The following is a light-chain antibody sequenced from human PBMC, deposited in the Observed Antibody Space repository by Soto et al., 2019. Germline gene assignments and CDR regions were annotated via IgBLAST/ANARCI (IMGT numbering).Light chain of an antibody. CDR2: DVN. CDR3: SSYTNTNTAYV. Sequence: QSVLTQPASVSGSPGQSLTISCTGTSSDVGDYNYVSWYQQYPGKAPKHVIYDVNNRPSGISNRFSGSKSGSTASLIISGLQAEDEADYYCSSYTNTNTAYVFGTGTNVNVL. J-gene: IGLJ1*01. CDR1: SSDVGDYNY. V-gene: IGLV2-14*01.